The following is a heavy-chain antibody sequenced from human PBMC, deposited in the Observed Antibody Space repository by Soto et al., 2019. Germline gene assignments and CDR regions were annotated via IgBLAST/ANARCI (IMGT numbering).Heavy chain of an antibody. Sequence: GGSLRLSCAASGFSFSSYWMSWVRQAPGKGPEWVANIKEDGGEQHYVDSVKGRFTISRDNTENSLFLQMNNLRAEDSAIYYCAITTSTVSYWFDPWGPGTKVTVS. J-gene: IGHJ5*02. CDR1: GFSFSSYW. CDR3: AITTSTVSYWFDP. V-gene: IGHV3-7*03. CDR2: IKEDGGEQ. D-gene: IGHD4-4*01.